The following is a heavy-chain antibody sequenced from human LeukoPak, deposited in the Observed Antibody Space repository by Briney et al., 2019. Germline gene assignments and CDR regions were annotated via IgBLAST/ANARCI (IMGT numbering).Heavy chain of an antibody. CDR2: IYHSGST. CDR1: GGSISSGGYY. D-gene: IGHD3-3*01. Sequence: SQTLSLTCTVSGGSISSGGYYWSWIRQPPGKGLEWIGYIYHSGSTYYNPSLKSRVTISVDRSKNQFSLKLSSVTAADTAVYYCASRVLRFLGGAFDIWGQGTMVTVSS. CDR3: ASRVLRFLGGAFDI. V-gene: IGHV4-30-2*01. J-gene: IGHJ3*02.